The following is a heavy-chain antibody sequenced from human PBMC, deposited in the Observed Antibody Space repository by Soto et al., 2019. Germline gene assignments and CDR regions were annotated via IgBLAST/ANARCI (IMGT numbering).Heavy chain of an antibody. CDR1: GYTFTSYD. D-gene: IGHD5-12*01. V-gene: IGHV1-8*01. CDR2: MNPNSGNT. CDR3: ARGPVRPRSWWLRLRSTNYFDY. Sequence: GASVKVSCKASGYTFTSYDINWVRQATGQGLEWMGWMNPNSGNTGYAQKFQGRVTMTRNTSISTAYMELSSLRSEDTAVYYCARGPVRPRSWWLRLRSTNYFDYWGQGTLVTVSS. J-gene: IGHJ4*02.